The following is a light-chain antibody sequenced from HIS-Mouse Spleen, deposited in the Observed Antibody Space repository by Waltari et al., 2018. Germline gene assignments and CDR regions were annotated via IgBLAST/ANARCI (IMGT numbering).Light chain of an antibody. V-gene: IGKV1-5*03. Sequence: DIQMTQSPSTLSASVGDRVTITCRASQSISSWLAWYQQKPGKAPKLLIYKASRLEIGVPSRFSGSGSGTEFTLTISSLQPSDFSTYYFHPSPSYPYTFGQGTKLEI. CDR3: HPSPSYPYT. CDR2: KAS. CDR1: QSISSW. J-gene: IGKJ2*01.